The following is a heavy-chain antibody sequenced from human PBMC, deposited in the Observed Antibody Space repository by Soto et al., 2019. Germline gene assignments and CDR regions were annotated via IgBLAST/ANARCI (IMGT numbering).Heavy chain of an antibody. CDR2: ISAYNGNT. Sequence: QVQLVQSGAEVKKPGASVKVSCKASGYTFTSYGISRVRQAPGQGLEWMGWISAYNGNTNYAQKLQGRVTMTTDTSTSTAYLELRSLRSADTAVYYCARDLYSSGWSPDFDYWCQGTLVTVSS. J-gene: IGHJ4*02. V-gene: IGHV1-18*04. D-gene: IGHD6-19*01. CDR3: ARDLYSSGWSPDFDY. CDR1: GYTFTSYG.